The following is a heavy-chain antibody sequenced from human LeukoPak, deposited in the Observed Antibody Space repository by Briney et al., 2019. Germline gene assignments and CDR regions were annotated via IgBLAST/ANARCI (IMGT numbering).Heavy chain of an antibody. V-gene: IGHV4-4*02. Sequence: SGTLSLTCAVSGGSISSSNWWSWVRQPPGKGLEWIGEIYHSGSTNYNPSLKSRVTISVDTSKNQFSLKLSSVTAADTAMYYCVKSNSRYQPWTLDIWGRGTMVTVSS. CDR2: IYHSGST. D-gene: IGHD2-2*01. CDR3: VKSNSRYQPWTLDI. CDR1: GGSISSSNW. J-gene: IGHJ3*02.